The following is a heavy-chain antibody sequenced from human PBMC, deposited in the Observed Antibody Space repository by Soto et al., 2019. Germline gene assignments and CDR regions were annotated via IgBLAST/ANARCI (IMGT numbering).Heavy chain of an antibody. Sequence: GGSLRLSCAASGFIFKMYWMHWVRQSPGKGLVWISRIYNDGTYSDYADSVRGRFTISRDNVNDTLYLQMNNLRAEDSGLYYFTRVPRPISTGTGAYWGQGTQVPGSS. CDR1: GFIFKMYW. CDR3: TRVPRPISTGTGAY. CDR2: IYNDGTYS. V-gene: IGHV3-74*01. J-gene: IGHJ4*02. D-gene: IGHD3-10*01.